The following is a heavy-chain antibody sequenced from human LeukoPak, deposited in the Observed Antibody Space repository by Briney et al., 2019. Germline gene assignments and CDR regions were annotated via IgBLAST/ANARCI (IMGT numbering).Heavy chain of an antibody. Sequence: ASVKVSCKASGYTFTSYYMHWVRQAPGQGLEWMGIINPSGGSTSYAQKFQGRVTMTRDMSTSTVYMELSSLRSEDTAVYYCARVRMDYSSSWYRPGDYYYYMDVWGKGTTVAVSS. D-gene: IGHD6-13*01. V-gene: IGHV1-46*01. CDR2: INPSGGST. J-gene: IGHJ6*03. CDR1: GYTFTSYY. CDR3: ARVRMDYSSSWYRPGDYYYYMDV.